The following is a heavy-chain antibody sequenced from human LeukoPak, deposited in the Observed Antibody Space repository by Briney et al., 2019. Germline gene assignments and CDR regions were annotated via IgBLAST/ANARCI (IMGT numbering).Heavy chain of an antibody. V-gene: IGHV3-30*02. J-gene: IGHJ4*02. CDR3: AKVCGAGSSRNY. CDR2: IRYDGSNK. Sequence: TGGSLRLSCVASGFTFSSYAMSWVRQAPGKGLEWVAFIRYDGSNKYYADSVKGRFTISRDNSKNTLYLQMNSLRAEDTAVYYCAKVCGAGSSRNYWGQGTLVTVSS. D-gene: IGHD1-26*01. CDR1: GFTFSSYA.